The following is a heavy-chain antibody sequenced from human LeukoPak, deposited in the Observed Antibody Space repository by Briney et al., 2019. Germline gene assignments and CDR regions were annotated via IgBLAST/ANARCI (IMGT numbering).Heavy chain of an antibody. CDR3: ARQATTVTTSRWFDP. D-gene: IGHD4-17*01. Sequence: GESLQISCKGSGSSFTSYWIGWVRQLPGKGLEWMGIIYPGDSDTRYSPSFQGQVTISAHKSISTAYLQWSSLKASDTAMYYCARQATTVTTSRWFDPWGQGTLVTVSS. J-gene: IGHJ5*02. CDR1: GSSFTSYW. CDR2: IYPGDSDT. V-gene: IGHV5-51*01.